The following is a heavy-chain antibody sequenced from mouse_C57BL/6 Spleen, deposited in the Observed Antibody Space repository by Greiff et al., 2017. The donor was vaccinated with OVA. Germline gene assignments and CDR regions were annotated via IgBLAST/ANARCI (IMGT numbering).Heavy chain of an antibody. CDR1: GFSLTSYG. CDR2: IWRGGST. J-gene: IGHJ4*01. Sequence: VQLVESGPGLVQPSQSLSITCTVSGFSLTSYGVHWVRQSPGKGLEWLGVIWRGGSTDYNAAFMSRLSITKDNSKSQVFFKMNSLQADDTAIYYCAKGHTVVDAMDYWGQGTSVTVSS. D-gene: IGHD1-1*01. V-gene: IGHV2-5*01. CDR3: AKGHTVVDAMDY.